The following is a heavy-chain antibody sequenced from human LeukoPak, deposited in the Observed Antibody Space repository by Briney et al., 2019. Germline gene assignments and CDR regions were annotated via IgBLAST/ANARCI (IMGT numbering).Heavy chain of an antibody. Sequence: SETLSLTCTVSSGSISSNSYYWNWIRQPPGKGLEWIGYIYYSGSTNYNPSLKSRVTISVDTSKNQFSLKLSSVTAADTAVYYCAGRLWRRDGYNLSAFDIWGQGTMVTVSS. CDR1: SGSISSNSYY. J-gene: IGHJ3*02. V-gene: IGHV4-61*01. CDR2: IYYSGST. D-gene: IGHD5-24*01. CDR3: AGRLWRRDGYNLSAFDI.